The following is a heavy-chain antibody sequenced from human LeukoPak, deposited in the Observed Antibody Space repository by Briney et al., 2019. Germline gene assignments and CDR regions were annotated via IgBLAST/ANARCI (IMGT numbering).Heavy chain of an antibody. CDR1: GFIVNNNY. D-gene: IGHD1-26*01. CDR3: ARSWDARLNFDY. Sequence: PGGSLRLSCAASGFIVNNNYMNWVRQAPGKGLEWVSVIYSGGSTYYADSVKGRFTISRDNSKNTLYLQMNSPRAEDTAVYYCARSWDARLNFDYWGQGTLVTISS. V-gene: IGHV3-66*02. CDR2: IYSGGST. J-gene: IGHJ4*02.